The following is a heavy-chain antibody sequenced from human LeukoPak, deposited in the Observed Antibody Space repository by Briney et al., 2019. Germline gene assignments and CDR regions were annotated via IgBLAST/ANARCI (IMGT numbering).Heavy chain of an antibody. J-gene: IGHJ1*01. CDR2: IYSGGST. V-gene: IGHV3-66*02. CDR3: ARAVGWSGYAEYFQH. CDR1: GFTFSSYA. D-gene: IGHD3-3*01. Sequence: GGSVRLSCAASGFTFSSYAMSWVRQAPGKGLEWVSVIYSGGSTYYADSVKGRFTISRDNSKNTLYLQMNSLRAEDTAVYYCARAVGWSGYAEYFQHWGQGTLVTVSS.